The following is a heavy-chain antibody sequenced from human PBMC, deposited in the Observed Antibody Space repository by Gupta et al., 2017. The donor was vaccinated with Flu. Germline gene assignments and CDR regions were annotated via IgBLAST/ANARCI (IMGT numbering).Heavy chain of an antibody. CDR3: ARARSDAFDI. CDR1: GFIFNHYY. D-gene: IGHD3-10*01. V-gene: IGHV3-11*01. CDR2: ITNSGTTT. Sequence: QVPLVETGRGFVMPGESVQLSSPAPGFIFNHYYMTWIRQAPGKGPEWISYITNSGTTTYYADSVRGRFTIARDNAGNSLHLQMDSLRADDTAVYYCARARSDAFDIWGQGTVVTVSS. J-gene: IGHJ3*02.